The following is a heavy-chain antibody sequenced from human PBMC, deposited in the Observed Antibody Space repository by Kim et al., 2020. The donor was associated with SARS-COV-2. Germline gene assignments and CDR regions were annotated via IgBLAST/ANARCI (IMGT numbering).Heavy chain of an antibody. V-gene: IGHV3-15*01. D-gene: IGHD6-13*01. J-gene: IGHJ4*02. CDR2: IKSKTDGGTT. CDR1: GFTFSNAW. Sequence: GGSLRLSCAASGFTFSNAWMSWVRQAPGKGLEWVGRIKSKTDGGTTDYAAPVKGRFTISRDDSKNTLYLQMNSLKTEDTAVYYCTTTLEWYSSSWYEYWGQGTLVTVSS. CDR3: TTTLEWYSSSWYEY.